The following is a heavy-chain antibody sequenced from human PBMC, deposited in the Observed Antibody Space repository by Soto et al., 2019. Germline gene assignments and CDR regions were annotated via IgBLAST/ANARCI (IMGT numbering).Heavy chain of an antibody. Sequence: SVKVSCKASGGTFSSYAISWVRQAPGQGLEWMGGIIPIFGTANYAQKFRGRVTITADKSTSTAYMELSSLRSEDTAVYYCARSTETTMIAHFDYWGQGTLVTVSS. CDR1: GGTFSSYA. CDR2: IIPIFGTA. V-gene: IGHV1-69*06. J-gene: IGHJ4*02. CDR3: ARSTETTMIAHFDY. D-gene: IGHD3-22*01.